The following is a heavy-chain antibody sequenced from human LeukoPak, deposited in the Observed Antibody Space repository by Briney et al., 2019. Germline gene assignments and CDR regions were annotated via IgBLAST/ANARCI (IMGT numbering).Heavy chain of an antibody. Sequence: PGRCLRLSCVAAGFTFEDYAMSWVRQAPGKGLGWVSSINNRGDKTYYADSVKGRFTISRDNSRNTLCLKMNSLRAEDTATYYCAKDRRQRVYGNHWFDPRGQGILVTVSS. CDR3: AKDRRQRVYGNHWFDP. CDR1: GFTFEDYA. CDR2: INNRGDKT. J-gene: IGHJ5*02. D-gene: IGHD2-8*01. V-gene: IGHV3-23*01.